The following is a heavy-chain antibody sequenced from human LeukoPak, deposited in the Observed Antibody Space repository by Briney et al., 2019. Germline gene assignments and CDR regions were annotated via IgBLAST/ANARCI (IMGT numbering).Heavy chain of an antibody. CDR3: ARRGISSGYYDFDY. CDR1: GYTFTRNW. CDR2: IYPGDSDT. Sequence: GESLKISCKGSGYTFTRNWIAWVRQMPGKGLEWMGIIYPGDSDTTYSPSFQGQVTISVDKSINTAYLQWSSLKASDTAMYYCARRGISSGYYDFDYWGQGTLVTVSS. D-gene: IGHD3-22*01. V-gene: IGHV5-51*01. J-gene: IGHJ4*02.